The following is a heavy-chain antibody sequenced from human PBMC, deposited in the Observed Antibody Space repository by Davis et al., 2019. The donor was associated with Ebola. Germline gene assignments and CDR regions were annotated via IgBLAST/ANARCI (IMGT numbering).Heavy chain of an antibody. CDR2: ISAYNGNT. V-gene: IGHV1-18*04. CDR3: ARVGIVATRGTNYYYYGMDV. J-gene: IGHJ6*02. D-gene: IGHD5-12*01. CDR1: GYTFTSYG. Sequence: AASVKVSCKSSGYTFTSYGISWVRQAPGQGLEWMGWISAYNGNTNYAQKLQGRVTMTTDTSTSTAYMELRSLRSDDTAVYYCARVGIVATRGTNYYYYGMDVWGQGTTVTVSS.